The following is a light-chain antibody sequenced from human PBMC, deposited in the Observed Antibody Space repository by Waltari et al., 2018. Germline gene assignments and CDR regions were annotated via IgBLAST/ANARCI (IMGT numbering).Light chain of an antibody. J-gene: IGKJ5*01. CDR3: QQSYSSPQIT. V-gene: IGKV1-39*01. CDR1: QCIRSY. CDR2: AAS. Sequence: DIQMTQSPSSLSASVGDRVTITFRASQCIRSYVNWYQQKPGKAPKVLIYAASTLESGVPSRFSGSGSGTDFTLTISSLQPEDFATYYCQQSYSSPQITFGQGTRLEIK.